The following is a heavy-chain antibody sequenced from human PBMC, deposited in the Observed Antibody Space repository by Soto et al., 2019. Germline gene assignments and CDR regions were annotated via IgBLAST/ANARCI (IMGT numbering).Heavy chain of an antibody. CDR3: ASHSSLRGYCISTSCYGYYYGMDV. Sequence: SVKVSCKASGGTFSSYAISWVRQAPGQGLEWMGGIIPIFGTADYAQKFQGRVTITADESTSTAYMELSSLRSEDTAVYYCASHSSLRGYCISTSCYGYYYGMDVWG. V-gene: IGHV1-69*13. CDR2: IIPIFGTA. D-gene: IGHD2-2*01. CDR1: GGTFSSYA. J-gene: IGHJ6*02.